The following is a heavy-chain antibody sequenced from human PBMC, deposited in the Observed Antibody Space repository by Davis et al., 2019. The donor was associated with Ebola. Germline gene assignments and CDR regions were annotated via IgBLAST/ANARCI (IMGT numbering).Heavy chain of an antibody. CDR3: AKSGLSFGVVKYHYGMDV. J-gene: IGHJ6*04. V-gene: IGHV3-21*04. CDR1: GFTFSSYS. D-gene: IGHD3-3*01. CDR2: ISSSSSYI. Sequence: GESLKISCAASGFTFSSYSMNWVRQAPGKGLEWVSSISSSSSYIYYADSVKGRFTIFRDNSKKTLYLQMNSLRAEDTAVYYCAKSGLSFGVVKYHYGMDVWGKGTTVTVSS.